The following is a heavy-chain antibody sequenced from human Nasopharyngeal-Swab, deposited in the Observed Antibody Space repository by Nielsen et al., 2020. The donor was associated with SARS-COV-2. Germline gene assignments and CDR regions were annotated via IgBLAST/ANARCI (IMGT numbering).Heavy chain of an antibody. CDR3: TRDLSGPVDL. Sequence: GESLKISCGSSGFRLSDSWMHWVRQVPGKGLEWVARVNEDGTTIMYADSVKGRFTIPRDYAKNTLLLRMRSLRDDDTAVYYCTRDLSGPVDLWGLGILVTVSS. V-gene: IGHV3-74*03. D-gene: IGHD1-26*01. J-gene: IGHJ4*01. CDR2: VNEDGTTI. CDR1: GFRLSDSW.